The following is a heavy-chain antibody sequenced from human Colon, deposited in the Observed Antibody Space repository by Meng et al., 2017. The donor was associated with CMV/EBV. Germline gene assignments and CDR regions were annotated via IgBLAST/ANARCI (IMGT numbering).Heavy chain of an antibody. Sequence: GESLKISCAASGFTFSKYSINWVRQAPGKGLEWVSSISSSSSYIYYADSVKGRFTISRDHAKNSLYLQMTSLRAEDTAVYYCARDSQEFTITNWLDPWGQGTLVTVSS. CDR2: ISSSSSYI. V-gene: IGHV3-21*01. D-gene: IGHD3-10*01. J-gene: IGHJ5*02. CDR1: GFTFSKYS. CDR3: ARDSQEFTITNWLDP.